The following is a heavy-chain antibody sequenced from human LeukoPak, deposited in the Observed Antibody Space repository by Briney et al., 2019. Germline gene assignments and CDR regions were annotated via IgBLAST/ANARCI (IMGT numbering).Heavy chain of an antibody. CDR1: GGSISSGGYY. CDR2: IYYSGST. Sequence: SETLSLTCTVSGGSISSGGYYWSWIRQHPGKGLEWIGYIYYSGSTNYNPSLKSRVTISVDKSKNQFSLKLSSVTAADTAVYYCARDPTITVTTISPYYYYGMDVWGQGTTVTVSS. J-gene: IGHJ6*02. CDR3: ARDPTITVTTISPYYYYGMDV. V-gene: IGHV4-31*03. D-gene: IGHD4-11*01.